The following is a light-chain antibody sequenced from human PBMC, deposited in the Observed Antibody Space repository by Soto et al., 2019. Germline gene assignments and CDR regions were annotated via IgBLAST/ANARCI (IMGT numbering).Light chain of an antibody. CDR3: TSYTTTNTLA. V-gene: IGLV2-14*01. CDR2: DVY. CDR1: RSDIGAYNY. Sequence: QSALTQPASVSGSPGQSITISCTGTRSDIGAYNYVSWFQQNPGKAPKCMIYDVYSRPSGVSHRFSGSKSANTASLTISGLQAEDEAVYYCTSYTTTNTLALGGGTKQTVL. J-gene: IGLJ2*01.